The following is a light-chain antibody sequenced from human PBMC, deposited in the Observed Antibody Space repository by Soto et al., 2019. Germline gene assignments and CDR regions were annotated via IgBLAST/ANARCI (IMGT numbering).Light chain of an antibody. J-gene: IGLJ3*02. CDR1: SSDVGGYNY. CDR3: SSYAGSNNLV. CDR2: EVS. Sequence: QSALTQPPSASGSPGQSVTISCTGTSSDVGGYNYVSWYQQHPGKAHKLMIYEVSERPSGVPDRFSSSKSGNTASLTVSGLQAEDEADYYCSSYAGSNNLVFGGVTKLTVL. V-gene: IGLV2-8*01.